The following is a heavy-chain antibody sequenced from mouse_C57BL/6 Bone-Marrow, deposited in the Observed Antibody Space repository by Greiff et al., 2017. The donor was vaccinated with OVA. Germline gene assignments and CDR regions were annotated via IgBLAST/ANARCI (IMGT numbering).Heavy chain of an antibody. Sequence: VQLQQSGAELARPGASVKLSCKASGYTFTSYGISWVKQRTGQGLEWIGEIYPRSGNTYYNEKFKGKATLTADKSSSTAYMELRSLTSEDSAVYFCARGSNRDVSRYYFDYWGQGTTLTVSS. CDR1: GYTFTSYG. CDR2: IYPRSGNT. D-gene: IGHD4-1*02. J-gene: IGHJ2*01. CDR3: ARGSNRDVSRYYFDY. V-gene: IGHV1-81*01.